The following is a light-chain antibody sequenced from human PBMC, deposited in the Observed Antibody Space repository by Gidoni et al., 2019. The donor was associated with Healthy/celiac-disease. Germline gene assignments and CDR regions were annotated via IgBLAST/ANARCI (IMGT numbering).Light chain of an antibody. Sequence: SYELTPPSSVSVSPGQTARITYSGDVLAKKYARWFQQKPGQAPVLVIYKDSERPSGIPERFSGSSSGTTVTLTISGAQVEDEADYYCYSAADNNVVFGGGTKLTVL. CDR2: KDS. CDR3: YSAADNNVV. CDR1: VLAKKY. J-gene: IGLJ2*01. V-gene: IGLV3-27*01.